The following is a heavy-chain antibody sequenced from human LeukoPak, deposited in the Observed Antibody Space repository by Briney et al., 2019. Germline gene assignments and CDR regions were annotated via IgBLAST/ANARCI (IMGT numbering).Heavy chain of an antibody. D-gene: IGHD3-22*01. Sequence: GASVKVSCKASGYTFTGYYMHWVRQAPGQGLEWMGWINPNSGGTNYAQKFQGRVTMTRDTSISTAYMELSRLRSDDTAVYYCARTPYYHDSSGYPFDYWGQGTLVTVSS. V-gene: IGHV1-2*02. CDR1: GYTFTGYY. CDR3: ARTPYYHDSSGYPFDY. J-gene: IGHJ4*02. CDR2: INPNSGGT.